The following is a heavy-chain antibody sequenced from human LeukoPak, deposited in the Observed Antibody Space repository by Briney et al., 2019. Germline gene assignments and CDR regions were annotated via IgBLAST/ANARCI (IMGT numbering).Heavy chain of an antibody. CDR2: ISYDGSNK. Sequence: PGGSLRLSCAASGFTFSSYAMHWVRQAPGKGLEWVAVISYDGSNKYYADSVKCRFTISRDNSKNTLYLQMNSLRAEDTAVYYCAGPVGARNDWGQGPLVTVSS. CDR3: AGPVGARND. V-gene: IGHV3-30*04. CDR1: GFTFSSYA. D-gene: IGHD1-26*01. J-gene: IGHJ4*02.